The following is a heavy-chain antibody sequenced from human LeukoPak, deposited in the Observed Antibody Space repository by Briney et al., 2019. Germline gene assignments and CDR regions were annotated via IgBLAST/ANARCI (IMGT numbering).Heavy chain of an antibody. Sequence: GSVRVSCKASGYTFTSYGISGVRQAPGQGSEWMGWISAYNGNTNYAQKLPSRVTMTTDTSTSTAYMELRSLRSDDTPVYYCARDRGVYDSSGYYYALFDDYGGQGTLATVSS. CDR2: ISAYNGNT. V-gene: IGHV1-18*01. D-gene: IGHD3-22*01. J-gene: IGHJ4*02. CDR3: ARDRGVYDSSGYYYALFDDY. CDR1: GYTFTSYG.